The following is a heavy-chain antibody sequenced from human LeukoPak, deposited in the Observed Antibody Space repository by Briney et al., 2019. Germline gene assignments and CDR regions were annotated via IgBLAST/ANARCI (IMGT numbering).Heavy chain of an antibody. CDR3: ARLGSWHDFDY. CDR1: GYTFTSYY. CDR2: INPSGGST. V-gene: IGHV1-46*01. Sequence: ASVKVSCKASGYTFTSYYMHWVRQAPGQGLEWMGIINPSGGSTSYAQKFQGRVTMTRDMSTSTVYMELSSLRSEDTAVYYCARLGSWHDFDYWGQGTLVTVSS. J-gene: IGHJ4*02. D-gene: IGHD6-13*01.